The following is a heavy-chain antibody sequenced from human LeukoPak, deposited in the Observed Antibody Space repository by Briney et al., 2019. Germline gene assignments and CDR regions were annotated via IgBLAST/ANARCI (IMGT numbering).Heavy chain of an antibody. CDR2: ISSNGRSA. D-gene: IGHD5-24*01. V-gene: IGHV3-64*02. Sequence: QTGGSLRLSCVASGFTLSSFAMYWVRQAPGRELEYVSAISSNGRSAYYADSVKGRFTISRDTSKNTLYLQVGSLRPDDMAVYYCVRREGLAFDAWGQGTLVTVS. CDR3: VRREGLAFDA. CDR1: GFTLSSFA. J-gene: IGHJ3*01.